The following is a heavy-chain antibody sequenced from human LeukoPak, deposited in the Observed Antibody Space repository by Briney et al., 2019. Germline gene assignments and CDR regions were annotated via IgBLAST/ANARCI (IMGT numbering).Heavy chain of an antibody. J-gene: IGHJ4*02. CDR1: GVSISSSSYY. CDR2: IYYSWSN. D-gene: IGHD6-19*01. Sequence: KPSETLSLTCTVSGVSISSSSYYWGWIRQPPGRGLEWIGSIYYSWSNYHATSLESRVSISVDTSKAQFPLKLSSVPSADSAVYYCARLCLSGGWNMGGGIDYWGQGTLVTVSS. CDR3: ARLCLSGGWNMGGGIDY. V-gene: IGHV4-39*01.